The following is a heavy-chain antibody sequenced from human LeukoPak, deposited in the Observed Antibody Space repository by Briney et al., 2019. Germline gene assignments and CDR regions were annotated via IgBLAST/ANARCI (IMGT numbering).Heavy chain of an antibody. CDR3: ARHVNGPLWFGDQGAFDI. CDR2: IYYSGST. V-gene: IGHV4-39*01. CDR1: GGSISSSSYY. D-gene: IGHD3-10*01. J-gene: IGHJ3*02. Sequence: PSETLSLTCTISGGSISSSSYYWGWIRQPPGKGLEWIGSIYYSGSTYYNPSLKSRVTISVDTSKNQFSLKLSSVTAADTAVYYCARHVNGPLWFGDQGAFDIWGQGTMVTVSS.